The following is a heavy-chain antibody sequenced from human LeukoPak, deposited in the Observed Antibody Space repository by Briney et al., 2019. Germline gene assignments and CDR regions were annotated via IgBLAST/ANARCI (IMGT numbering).Heavy chain of an antibody. D-gene: IGHD6-6*01. Sequence: SETLSLTCAVYGGSFSGYYWSWIRQPPGKGQEWIGEINHSGSTNYNPSLKSRVTISVDTSKNQFSLKLSSVTAADTAVYYCARGGVAARYYYYYGMDVWGQGTTVTVSS. CDR1: GGSFSGYY. CDR2: INHSGST. CDR3: ARGGVAARYYYYYGMDV. V-gene: IGHV4-34*01. J-gene: IGHJ6*02.